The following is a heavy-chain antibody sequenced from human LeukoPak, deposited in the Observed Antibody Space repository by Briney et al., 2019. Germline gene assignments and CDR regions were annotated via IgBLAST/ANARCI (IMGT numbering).Heavy chain of an antibody. Sequence: GGSLRLSCAASGFTFSSYDMSWVRQAPGKGLEWVSALSGNGGSTYSADSVKGRFTMSRDNSKNTLYLQMNSLRAEDTAVYYCAKERGLSGSYPFDYWGQGTLVTVSS. J-gene: IGHJ4*02. CDR3: AKERGLSGSYPFDY. CDR2: LSGNGGST. V-gene: IGHV3-23*01. CDR1: GFTFSSYD. D-gene: IGHD1-26*01.